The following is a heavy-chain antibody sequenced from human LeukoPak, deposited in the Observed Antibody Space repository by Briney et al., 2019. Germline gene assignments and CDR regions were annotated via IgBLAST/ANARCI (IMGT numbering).Heavy chain of an antibody. D-gene: IGHD6-13*01. V-gene: IGHV3-9*01. J-gene: IGHJ4*02. Sequence: SLRLSCAASGFTFDDYAMHWVRQAPGKGLEWVSGISWNSGSIGYADSVKGGFTISRDNAKNSLYLQMNSLRAEDTALYYCAKDIGAGIAAACFDYWGQGTLVTVSS. CDR3: AKDIGAGIAAACFDY. CDR1: GFTFDDYA. CDR2: ISWNSGSI.